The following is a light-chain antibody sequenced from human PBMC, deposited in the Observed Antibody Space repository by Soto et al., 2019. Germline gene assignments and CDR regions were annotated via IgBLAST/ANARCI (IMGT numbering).Light chain of an antibody. Sequence: QSALTQPASVSGSPGQSITISCTGTSSDVGGYNYVSWYQQHPGKAPKLMLYEVSNRPSGVSNRFSGSKSGNTASLTISGLQAEDEADYYCSSHTSGTTYFFGSGTKLTVL. J-gene: IGLJ1*01. CDR2: EVS. CDR1: SSDVGGYNY. V-gene: IGLV2-14*01. CDR3: SSHTSGTTYF.